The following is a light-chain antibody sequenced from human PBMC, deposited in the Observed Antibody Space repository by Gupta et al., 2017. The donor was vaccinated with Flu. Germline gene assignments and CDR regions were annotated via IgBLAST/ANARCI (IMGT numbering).Light chain of an antibody. CDR3: QQYKNDSPP. J-gene: IGKJ1*01. Sequence: IKMTTSPSTLSASVGDRVTITCRASQSISTWLAWYQQKPGKAPKLLIYNASTFQSGVPSRFSGSGSGTEFTLTISGLQPDDFATYYCQQYKNDSPPFGQGTKVEIK. CDR1: QSISTW. CDR2: NAS. V-gene: IGKV1-5*03.